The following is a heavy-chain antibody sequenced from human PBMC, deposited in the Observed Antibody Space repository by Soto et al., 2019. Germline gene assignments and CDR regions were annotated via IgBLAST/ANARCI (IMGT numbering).Heavy chain of an antibody. CDR1: GGTFSSYA. V-gene: IGHV1-69*05. CDR3: AADPSYTYYSDSSGYTYWFDP. CDR2: IIPIFGTA. Sequence: ASVKVSCKASGGTFSSYAISWVRQAPGQGLEWMGGIIPIFGTANYAQKFQERVTITRDMSTSTAYVELSSLRSEDTAVYYCAADPSYTYYSDSSGYTYWFDPWGQGTLVTVSS. J-gene: IGHJ5*02. D-gene: IGHD3-22*01.